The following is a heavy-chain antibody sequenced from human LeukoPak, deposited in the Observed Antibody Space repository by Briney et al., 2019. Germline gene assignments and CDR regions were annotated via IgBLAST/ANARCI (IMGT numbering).Heavy chain of an antibody. Sequence: GRSLRLSCAASGFSFSSYGMHWVRHAPGKGLELVAVISDDGSNKYYADSVKGGFTISRDTSKNTLYLHMNSLRAEDTAVYYCAKDHGYSSSWYAVDYWGQGTLVTVSS. D-gene: IGHD6-13*01. V-gene: IGHV3-30*18. CDR1: GFSFSSYG. J-gene: IGHJ4*02. CDR3: AKDHGYSSSWYAVDY. CDR2: ISDDGSNK.